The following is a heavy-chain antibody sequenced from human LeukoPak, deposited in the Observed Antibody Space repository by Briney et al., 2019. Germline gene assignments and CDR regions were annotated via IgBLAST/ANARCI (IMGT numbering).Heavy chain of an antibody. V-gene: IGHV3-23*01. CDR1: GFTFSSYA. CDR3: AKGLRYCSGVTCYKDNY. Sequence: GGSLRLSCAASGFTFSSYAMSWVRQAPGKGLEWVSAISGSGGSTYYADSVKGRFTISRDNSKNTLYLQMNSLRAEDTAVYYCAKGLRYCSGVTCYKDNYWGQGTLVTVFS. D-gene: IGHD2-15*01. CDR2: ISGSGGST. J-gene: IGHJ4*02.